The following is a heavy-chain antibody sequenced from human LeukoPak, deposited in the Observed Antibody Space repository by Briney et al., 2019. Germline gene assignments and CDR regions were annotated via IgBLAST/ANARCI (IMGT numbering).Heavy chain of an antibody. Sequence: GGSLRLSCVASGFTFSSYWISWVRQAPGKGLEWVANIKQDGSEKYYVDSAKGRFTISRDNAKNSLYLQMNSLRAEDTAVYYCARGAWTFDYWGQGTLVSVSS. V-gene: IGHV3-7*01. J-gene: IGHJ4*02. D-gene: IGHD3/OR15-3a*01. CDR3: ARGAWTFDY. CDR1: GFTFSSYW. CDR2: IKQDGSEK.